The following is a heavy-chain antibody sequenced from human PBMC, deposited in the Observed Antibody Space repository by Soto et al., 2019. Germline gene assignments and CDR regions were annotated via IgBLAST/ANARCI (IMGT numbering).Heavy chain of an antibody. CDR3: ARAPIVVVMMEY. CDR2: ISSSSSTM. Sequence: GESLQISCAASGFTFSSYSMNCVRQAPGKGLEWVSYISSSSSTMYSADYVKGRFTISRDNAKNSLYLQMNSLRDEDTAVYYCARAPIVVVMMEYWGKGTLVTVSS. J-gene: IGHJ4*02. V-gene: IGHV3-48*02. D-gene: IGHD3-22*01. CDR1: GFTFSSYS.